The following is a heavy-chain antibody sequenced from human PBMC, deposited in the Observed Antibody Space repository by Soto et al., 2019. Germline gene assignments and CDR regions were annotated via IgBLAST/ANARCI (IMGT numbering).Heavy chain of an antibody. Sequence: GGSLRLSCAASGFTFSDYYMSWIRQAPGKGLEWVSYISSSGSTIYYADSVKGRFTISRDNAKNSLYLQMNSLRAEDTAVYYCASYDYSNYWFDPWGQGTLVTVSS. CDR3: ASYDYSNYWFDP. J-gene: IGHJ5*02. CDR2: ISSSGSTI. CDR1: GFTFSDYY. V-gene: IGHV3-11*01. D-gene: IGHD4-4*01.